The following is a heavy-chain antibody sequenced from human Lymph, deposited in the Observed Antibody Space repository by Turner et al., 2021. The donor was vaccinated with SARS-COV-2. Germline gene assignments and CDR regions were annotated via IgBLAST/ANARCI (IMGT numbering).Heavy chain of an antibody. CDR2: VYAGGST. D-gene: IGHD3-10*01. V-gene: IGHV3-66*01. J-gene: IGHJ3*02. CDR3: ARDFREGAFDI. Sequence: EVQLVESGGGLVQPGGSLRRSCAASGITVSSNYMSWVRQAPGKGLEWVSVVYAGGSTFYADSVKGRFTISRDKSKNTLYLQMNRLRAEDTAEYYCARDFREGAFDIWGQGTMVTISS. CDR1: GITVSSNY.